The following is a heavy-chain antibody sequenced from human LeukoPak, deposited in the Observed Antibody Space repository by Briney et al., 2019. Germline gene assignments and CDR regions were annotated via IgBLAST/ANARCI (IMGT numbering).Heavy chain of an antibody. CDR3: ARDLSGLIAPFDY. CDR2: ISSSSSYI. Sequence: GGSLRLSYAASGFTFSSYSMNWVRQAPGKGLEWVSSISSSSSYIYYADSVKGRFTISRDNAKNSLYPQMNSLRAEDTAVYYCARDLSGLIAPFDYWGQGTLVTVSS. V-gene: IGHV3-21*01. J-gene: IGHJ4*02. CDR1: GFTFSSYS. D-gene: IGHD6-13*01.